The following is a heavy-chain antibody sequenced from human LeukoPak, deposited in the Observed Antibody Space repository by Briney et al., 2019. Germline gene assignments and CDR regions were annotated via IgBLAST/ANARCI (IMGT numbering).Heavy chain of an antibody. CDR1: GYTFTSYG. CDR3: ARVGCSGGSCSVNDY. Sequence: GASVKVSCKASGYTFTSYGISWVRQAPGQGLEWMGWISAYNGNTNYAQKLQGRVTMTTDTSTSTAYMELRSLRSDDTAVYYCARVGCSGGSCSVNDYWGQGTLVTVSS. V-gene: IGHV1-18*01. J-gene: IGHJ4*02. D-gene: IGHD2-15*01. CDR2: ISAYNGNT.